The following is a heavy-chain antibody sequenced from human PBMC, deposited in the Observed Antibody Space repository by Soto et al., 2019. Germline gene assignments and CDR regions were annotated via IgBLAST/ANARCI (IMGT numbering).Heavy chain of an antibody. CDR2: IYYRGSS. CDR3: ARDTSVAGDSSVDY. D-gene: IGHD6-13*01. J-gene: IGHJ4*02. CDR1: GGSISSGDYY. Sequence: QVQLQESGPGLVKPSQTLSLTCTVSGGSISSGDYYWSWIRQHPGKGLEWIGYIYYRGSSYYNPSLKSRVTISVDTSKHQFSMKLSAVTAADTAVYYCARDTSVAGDSSVDYWGQGTLVTVS. V-gene: IGHV4-30-4*01.